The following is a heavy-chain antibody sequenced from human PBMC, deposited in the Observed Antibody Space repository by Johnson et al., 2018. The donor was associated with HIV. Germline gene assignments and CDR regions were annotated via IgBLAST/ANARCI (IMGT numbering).Heavy chain of an antibody. CDR2: IGSAGDT. CDR3: ARGFRYCTDGVCYKNAFDI. V-gene: IGHV3-13*01. CDR1: GFTFRSYD. D-gene: IGHD2-8*01. J-gene: IGHJ3*02. Sequence: VQLVESGGGLVQPGGSLRLSCAASGFTFRSYDMHWVRQATGKGLEWVSAIGSAGDTYYPGSVKGRFTISRENAKNSLYLQMNSLRAEDTALYYCARGFRYCTDGVCYKNAFDIWGQGTMVTVSS.